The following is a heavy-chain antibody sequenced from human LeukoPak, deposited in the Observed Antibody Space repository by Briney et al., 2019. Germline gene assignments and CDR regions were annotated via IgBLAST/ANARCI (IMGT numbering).Heavy chain of an antibody. CDR3: ATYTHWVAGDV. D-gene: IGHD3-16*01. V-gene: IGHV3-7*01. Sequence: GGSLRLSCAASGFTFSDSWMSWVRQAPGKGLEWVASMNQDGSEKDYVDSVKGRFTISRDNARNSLYLQMGSLRAEDTAVYYCATYTHWVAGDVWGQGTTVTVSS. CDR1: GFTFSDSW. J-gene: IGHJ6*02. CDR2: MNQDGSEK.